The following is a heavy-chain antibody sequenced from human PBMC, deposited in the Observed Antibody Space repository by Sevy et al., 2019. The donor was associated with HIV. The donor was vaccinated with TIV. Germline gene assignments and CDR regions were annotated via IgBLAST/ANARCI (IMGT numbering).Heavy chain of an antibody. J-gene: IGHJ6*02. Sequence: GGSLRLSCAAAGFTFRRHGMHWARQAPGKGLEWVAVISNDGSDKEYADSVKGRFTVSRDNSKDTVYLQMNSLRPEDTAVYYCANSRGRYEGSSWLYYYYLMDVWGQWTTVTVSS. CDR3: ANSRGRYEGSSWLYYYYLMDV. D-gene: IGHD6-13*01. CDR1: GFTFRRHG. CDR2: ISNDGSDK. V-gene: IGHV3-30*18.